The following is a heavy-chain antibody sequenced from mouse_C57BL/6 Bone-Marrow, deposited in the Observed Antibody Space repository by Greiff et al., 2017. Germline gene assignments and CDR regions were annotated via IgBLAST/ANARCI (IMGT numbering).Heavy chain of an antibody. CDR3: ARHGTGY. CDR1: GFTFSDYG. D-gene: IGHD4-1*01. J-gene: IGHJ3*01. CDR2: ISNLAYSI. Sequence: EVHLVESGGGLVQPGGSLKLSCAASGFTFSDYGMAWVRQAPRKGPEWVAFISNLAYSIYYADTVTGRFTISRENAKNTLYLEMSSLRSEDTAMYYCARHGTGYWGQGTLVTVSA. V-gene: IGHV5-15*01.